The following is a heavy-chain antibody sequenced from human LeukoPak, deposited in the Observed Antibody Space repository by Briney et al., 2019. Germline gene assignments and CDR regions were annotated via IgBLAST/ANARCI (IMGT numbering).Heavy chain of an antibody. D-gene: IGHD1-26*01. CDR2: ISGSGANT. V-gene: IGHV3-23*01. CDR1: GFTFSTYA. J-gene: IGHJ4*02. CDR3: ARSGGSYRLDY. Sequence: GGSLRLSCAASGFTFSTYAMSWVRQAPGKGLEWVSTISGSGANTYYADSVRGRFTISRDNSKNSLYLQMNSLRAEDTAVYYCARSGGSYRLDYWGQGTLVTVSS.